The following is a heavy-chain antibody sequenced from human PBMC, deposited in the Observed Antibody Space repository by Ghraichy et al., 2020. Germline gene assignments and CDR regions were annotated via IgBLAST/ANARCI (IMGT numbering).Heavy chain of an antibody. CDR3: AKAAERWLQLGGTYGMDV. CDR2: IRYDGSNK. CDR1: GFTLSSYG. J-gene: IGHJ6*02. V-gene: IGHV3-30*02. D-gene: IGHD5-24*01. Sequence: GGSLRLSCAASGFTLSSYGMHWVRQAPGKGLEWVSLIRYDGSNKYYADSVKGRFTISRDNSKNTLYLQMKSLRGEDTAVYYCAKAAERWLQLGGTYGMDVWGQGTTVTVSS.